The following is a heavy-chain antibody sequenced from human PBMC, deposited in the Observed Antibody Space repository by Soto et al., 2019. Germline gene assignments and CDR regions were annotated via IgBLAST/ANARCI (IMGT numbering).Heavy chain of an antibody. Sequence: ASVKVSCKASGYTFTGYYMHWVRQAPGQGLEWMGWINPNSGSTNYAQKFQGWVTMTRDTSISTAYMELSRLRSDDTAVYYCARGYCSGGSCYSDDAFDIWGQGTMVTVSS. D-gene: IGHD2-15*01. CDR1: GYTFTGYY. V-gene: IGHV1-2*04. J-gene: IGHJ3*02. CDR2: INPNSGST. CDR3: ARGYCSGGSCYSDDAFDI.